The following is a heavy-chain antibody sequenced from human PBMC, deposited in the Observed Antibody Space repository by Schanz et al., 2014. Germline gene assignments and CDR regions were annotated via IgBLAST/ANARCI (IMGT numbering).Heavy chain of an antibody. CDR3: AKYGGELGVSFDY. J-gene: IGHJ4*02. V-gene: IGHV3-30*04. CDR2: ISYDGNDK. CDR1: GFAFGSCA. D-gene: IGHD7-27*01. Sequence: QVQLVESGGGEVQPGRSQGLSCAASGFAFGSCAMHWVRQAPGKGLEWVAVISYDGNDKYYADSVRGRFTISRDNSENTLFLEMNSLRLEDTAVYYCAKYGGELGVSFDYWGQGTLVTVSS.